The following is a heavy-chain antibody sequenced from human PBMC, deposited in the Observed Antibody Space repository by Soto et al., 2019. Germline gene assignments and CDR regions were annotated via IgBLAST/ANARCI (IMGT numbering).Heavy chain of an antibody. J-gene: IGHJ4*02. Sequence: PETLSLTCTVSGASMSSYYWGWIRQPPGKGLEWIGYIYYSGSTNYNPSLKSRVTISVDTSKNQFSLKLSSVTAADTAVYYCARAPRGNYGYPSYFDYWGQGTLVTVSS. V-gene: IGHV4-59*01. CDR3: ARAPRGNYGYPSYFDY. CDR1: GASMSSYY. CDR2: IYYSGST. D-gene: IGHD3-10*01.